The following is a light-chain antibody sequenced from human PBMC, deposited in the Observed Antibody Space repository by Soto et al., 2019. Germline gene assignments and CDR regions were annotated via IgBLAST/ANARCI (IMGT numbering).Light chain of an antibody. Sequence: IVMTQSPATLPVSPGERATLSCRTSQSVNSHLAWYQHKPGQAPRLLIYGASSRATGIPTRLSGSGSGTEFTLTIDSLQSEDFAIYFCQQYNNWPGTFGGGTKVEIK. J-gene: IGKJ4*01. CDR2: GAS. CDR3: QQYNNWPGT. CDR1: QSVNSH. V-gene: IGKV3-15*01.